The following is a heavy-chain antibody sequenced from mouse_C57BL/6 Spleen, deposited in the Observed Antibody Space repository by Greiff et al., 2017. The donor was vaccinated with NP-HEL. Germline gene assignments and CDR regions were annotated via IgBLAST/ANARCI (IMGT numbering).Heavy chain of an antibody. CDR2: IHPNSGST. CDR1: GYTFTSYW. D-gene: IGHD2-5*01. J-gene: IGHJ3*01. Sequence: QVQLKQPGAELVKPGASVKLSCKASGYTFTSYWMHWVKQRPGQGLEWIGMIHPNSGSTNYNEKFKSKATLTVDKSSSTAYMQLSSLTSEDSAVYYCARDSNYPWFAYWGQGTLVTVSA. V-gene: IGHV1-64*01. CDR3: ARDSNYPWFAY.